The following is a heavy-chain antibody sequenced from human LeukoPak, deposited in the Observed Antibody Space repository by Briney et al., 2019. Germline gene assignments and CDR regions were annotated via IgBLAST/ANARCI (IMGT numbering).Heavy chain of an antibody. CDR1: GFTFNTYA. V-gene: IGHV3-30-3*01. J-gene: IGHJ4*02. CDR2: ISYDGSNK. Sequence: GGSLRLSCAASGFTFNTYAMHWVRQAPGKGLEWVAVISYDGSNKYYAGSVKGRFTISRDNSKNTLYLQMNSLRAEDTAVYYCAKVKSGIAAAGTYDYWGQGTLVTVSS. D-gene: IGHD6-13*01. CDR3: AKVKSGIAAAGTYDY.